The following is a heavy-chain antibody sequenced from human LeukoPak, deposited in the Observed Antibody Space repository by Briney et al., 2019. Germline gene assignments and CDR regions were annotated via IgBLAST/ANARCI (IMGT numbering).Heavy chain of an antibody. V-gene: IGHV4-39*01. CDR3: ANAGISGSGSPDPYYFDY. J-gene: IGHJ4*02. CDR1: GGSISSSSYY. CDR2: IYYSGST. Sequence: AETLSLTCTVSGGSISSSSYYWGWIRQPPGKGLEWIGSIYYSGSTYYNPSLKSRVTMSVDTSKNQFSLKLSSVTAADTAVYYCANAGISGSGSPDPYYFDYWGQGTLVTVSS. D-gene: IGHD3-10*01.